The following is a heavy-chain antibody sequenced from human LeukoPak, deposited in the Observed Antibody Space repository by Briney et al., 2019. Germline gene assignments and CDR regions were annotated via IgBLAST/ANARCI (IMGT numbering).Heavy chain of an antibody. CDR3: AELGITMIGGV. V-gene: IGHV3-48*03. CDR2: ISSSGSTT. J-gene: IGHJ6*04. CDR1: GFTFSSYA. Sequence: PGGSPRLSCAASGFTFSSYAMHWVRQAPGKGLEWVSYISSSGSTTYYADSVKGRFTISRDNAKNSLYLQMNSLRAEDTAVYYCAELGITMIGGVWGKGTTVTISS. D-gene: IGHD3-10*02.